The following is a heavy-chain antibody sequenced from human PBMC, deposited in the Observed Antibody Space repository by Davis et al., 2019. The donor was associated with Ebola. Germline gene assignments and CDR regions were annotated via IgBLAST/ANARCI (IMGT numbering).Heavy chain of an antibody. V-gene: IGHV1-69*13. D-gene: IGHD3-10*01. J-gene: IGHJ6*02. CDR2: IIPIFGTA. CDR1: GGTFSSYA. CDR3: ARVKATYYYGSGSRYGMDV. Sequence: SVKVSCKASGGTFSSYAISWVRQAPGQGLEWMGGIIPIFGTANYAQKFQGRVTITADESTSTAYMELSSLRSEDTAVYYCARVKATYYYGSGSRYGMDVWGQGTTVTVSS.